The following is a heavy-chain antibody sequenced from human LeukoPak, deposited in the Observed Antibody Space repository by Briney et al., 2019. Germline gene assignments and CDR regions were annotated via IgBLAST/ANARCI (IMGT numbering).Heavy chain of an antibody. CDR1: GGSISSSNW. D-gene: IGHD2-15*01. V-gene: IGHV4-4*02. CDR2: IYHSGST. Sequence: KASETLSLTCAVSGGSISSSNWWRWVRQPPGKGLEWIGEIYHSGSTNYNPSLKSRVTISVDTSKNQFSLKLSSVTAADTAVYYCARDRGYCSGGSCYTTFDYWGQGTLVTVSS. CDR3: ARDRGYCSGGSCYTTFDY. J-gene: IGHJ4*02.